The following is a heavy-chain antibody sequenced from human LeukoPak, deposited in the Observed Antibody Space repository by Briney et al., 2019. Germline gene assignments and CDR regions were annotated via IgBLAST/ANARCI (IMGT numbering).Heavy chain of an antibody. V-gene: IGHV5-51*01. J-gene: IGHJ5*02. D-gene: IGHD2-15*01. CDR1: GYSFSSYW. CDR3: ARQGHIVGGGWFDP. Sequence: GESLKISCQGSGYSFSSYWIGWVRQMPGKAPEWMGVIYPGDSDTRHRPPFQGQVTMSADKSTNTAYLQWRSLRASDSAMYYCARQGHIVGGGWFDPWGQGTLVTVSS. CDR2: IYPGDSDT.